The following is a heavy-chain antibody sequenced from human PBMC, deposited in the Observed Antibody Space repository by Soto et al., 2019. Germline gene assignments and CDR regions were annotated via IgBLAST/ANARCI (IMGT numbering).Heavy chain of an antibody. CDR1: GGSISSGDYY. V-gene: IGHV4-30-4*01. Sequence: SETLSLTCTVSGGSISSGDYYWSWIRQPPGKGLEWIGYIYYSGSTYYNPSLKIRVTISVDTSKNQFSLKLSSVTAADTAVYYCARVGGFGATTIDYWGQGTLVTVSS. CDR2: IYYSGST. D-gene: IGHD3-10*01. J-gene: IGHJ4*02. CDR3: ARVGGFGATTIDY.